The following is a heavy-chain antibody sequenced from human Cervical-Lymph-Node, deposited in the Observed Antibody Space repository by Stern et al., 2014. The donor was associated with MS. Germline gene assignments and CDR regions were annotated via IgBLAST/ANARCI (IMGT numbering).Heavy chain of an antibody. D-gene: IGHD3-10*01. J-gene: IGHJ5*02. CDR1: GGTSNSHG. CDR3: ARRGSARRGSGWLDT. V-gene: IGHV1-69*01. Sequence: DQLVESGAEVKKPGSSVKVSCKASGGTSNSHGISWVRQAPGQGLEWMGGIIPVLSTIDYAQKFQGRVKITADESTSTTYMELSSLRSEDTAVYYCARRGSARRGSGWLDTWGQGTLVTVSS. CDR2: IIPVLSTI.